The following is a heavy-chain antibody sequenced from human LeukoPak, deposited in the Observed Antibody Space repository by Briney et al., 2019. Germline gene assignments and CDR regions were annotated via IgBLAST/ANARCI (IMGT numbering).Heavy chain of an antibody. CDR2: ISWNSGSV. V-gene: IGHV3-9*01. CDR1: GFTFDDCA. J-gene: IGHJ4*02. Sequence: GGSLRLSCAASGFTFDDCAMHWVRQAPGKGLEWVSGISWNSGSVGYADSVKGRFTISRDNAKNSLYLQMNSLRAEDTAVYYCARDFYDSSGYYRVRYFDYWGQGTLVTVSS. D-gene: IGHD3-22*01. CDR3: ARDFYDSSGYYRVRYFDY.